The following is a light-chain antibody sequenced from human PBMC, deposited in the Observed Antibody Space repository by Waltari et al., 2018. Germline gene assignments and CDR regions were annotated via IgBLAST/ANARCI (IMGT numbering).Light chain of an antibody. J-gene: IGKJ1*01. V-gene: IGKV1-27*01. CDR3: QKYNSDPPWT. Sequence: DIQMTQSPSSLSASVGDRVTITCRAGQGIRNYLAWYQQKPGKVPKLLIYAASTLQSGVPSRFGGRGSGTDCTLTISSLQPEDVATYYCQKYNSDPPWTFGQGTKVEIK. CDR2: AAS. CDR1: QGIRNY.